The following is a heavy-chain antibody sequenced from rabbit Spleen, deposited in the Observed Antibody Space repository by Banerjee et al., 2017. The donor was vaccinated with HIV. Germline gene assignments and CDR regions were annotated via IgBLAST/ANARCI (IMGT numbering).Heavy chain of an antibody. CDR3: ARDGDSSSNIYFNL. J-gene: IGHJ4*01. V-gene: IGHV1S40*01. Sequence: QSLEESGGDLVKSGASLTLTCTASGFTLSSYWMCWVRQAPGKGPEWIACIYNGDGSTYYATWVNGRFTISKTSSTTVTLQMTSLTAADTATYFCARDGDSSSNIYFNLWGQGTLVTVS. CDR1: GFTLSSYW. D-gene: IGHD1-1*01. CDR2: IYNGDGST.